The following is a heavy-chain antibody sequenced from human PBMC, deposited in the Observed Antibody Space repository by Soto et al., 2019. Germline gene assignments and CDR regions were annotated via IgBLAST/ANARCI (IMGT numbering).Heavy chain of an antibody. V-gene: IGHV1-69*05. CDR3: ASVDTAMVSPAFDY. Sequence: ASVKVSCKTSGGTFSTFGISWVRQAPGQGLEWMGGIIPFFGTAEYSQKFQGRVTMTRDTSTSTVYMELSSLRSEDTAVYYCASVDTAMVSPAFDYWGQGTLVTVSS. D-gene: IGHD5-18*01. CDR1: GGTFSTFG. J-gene: IGHJ4*02. CDR2: IIPFFGTA.